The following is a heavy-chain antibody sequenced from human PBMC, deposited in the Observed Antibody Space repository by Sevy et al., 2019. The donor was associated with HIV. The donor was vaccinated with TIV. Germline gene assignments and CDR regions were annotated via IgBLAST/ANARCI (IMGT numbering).Heavy chain of an antibody. V-gene: IGHV3-30*04. D-gene: IGHD2-15*01. J-gene: IGHJ3*02. Sequence: GGSLRLSCAASGFTFSSYAMHWVRQAPGKGLEWVAVISYDGSNKYYADSVKGRFTISRDNSKNTLYLQMNSLRAEDTAVYYCASLGDIVVVVAAEEDAFDIWGQGTMVTVSS. CDR3: ASLGDIVVVVAAEEDAFDI. CDR1: GFTFSSYA. CDR2: ISYDGSNK.